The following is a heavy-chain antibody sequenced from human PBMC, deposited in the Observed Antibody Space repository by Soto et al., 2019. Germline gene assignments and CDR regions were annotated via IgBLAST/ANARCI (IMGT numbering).Heavy chain of an antibody. CDR2: ISARGGSS. CDR3: AKGSIEYSASVDN. V-gene: IGHV3-23*01. Sequence: DVQLLESGGGLVQPGGSQRLSCAASGFSLRSYAMVWVRQAPGKGLEWVAVISARGGSSYFADSVKGRFTLSRDNSKNVLSLEMNSLRAEDTAIYFCAKGSIEYSASVDNWGQGTLVVVSS. J-gene: IGHJ4*02. D-gene: IGHD5-12*01. CDR1: GFSLRSYA.